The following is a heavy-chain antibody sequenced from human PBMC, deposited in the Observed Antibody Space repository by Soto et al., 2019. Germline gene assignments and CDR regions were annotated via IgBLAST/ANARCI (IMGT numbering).Heavy chain of an antibody. Sequence: TLSLTCTVSGDSINRGDPDCWDLFRQHPVKGLEGIGNIYYSGRIYYNPSLESRVTISVHRNNKQFFQKLTSASAADTAVYYCAHSLRSFYYFCLDVRGQGTTVTVS. CDR1: GDSINRGDPDC. V-gene: IGHV4-31*03. J-gene: IGHJ6*02. D-gene: IGHD3-10*01. CDR2: IYYSGRI. CDR3: AHSLRSFYYFCLDV.